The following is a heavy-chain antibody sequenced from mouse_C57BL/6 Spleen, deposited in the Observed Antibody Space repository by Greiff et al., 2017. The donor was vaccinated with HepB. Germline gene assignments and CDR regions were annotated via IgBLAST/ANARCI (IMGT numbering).Heavy chain of an antibody. CDR2: ISSGSSTI. Sequence: EVKLMESGGGLVKPGGSLKLSCAASGFTFSDYGMHWVRQAPEKGLEWVAYISSGSSTIYYADKVKGRFTISRDNAKNNLFLQMTRLSSEDTAMYYCARQDRYYWYFDVWGTGTTVTVSS. CDR1: GFTFSDYG. J-gene: IGHJ1*03. V-gene: IGHV5-17*01. CDR3: ARQDRYYWYFDV.